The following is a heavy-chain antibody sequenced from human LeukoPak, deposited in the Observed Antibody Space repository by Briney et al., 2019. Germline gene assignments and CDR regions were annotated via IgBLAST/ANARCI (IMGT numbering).Heavy chain of an antibody. CDR1: GFTFSSYG. V-gene: IGHV3-30*02. CDR3: AKSIGDSVFPC. J-gene: IGHJ4*02. CDR2: IRYDGSNK. D-gene: IGHD3-10*01. Sequence: GGSLRLSCAASGFTFSSYGMYWVRQAPGKGLEWVAVIRYDGSNKYYADSVKGRFTISRDNSKNTLYLQMNSLRAEDTAVYYCAKSIGDSVFPCWGQGTLVTVSS.